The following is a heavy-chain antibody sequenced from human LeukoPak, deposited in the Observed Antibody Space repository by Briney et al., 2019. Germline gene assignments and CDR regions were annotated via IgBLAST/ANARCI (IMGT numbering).Heavy chain of an antibody. CDR3: ARRGDYSSSGYDYLDY. Sequence: SETLSLTCTVSGGSISNNYYCWGWIRQPPGKGLEWIGSIYYRGTTDYNPSLKSRVTITVDTSKSQFSLQLSSVTAADTAVYYRARRGDYSSSGYDYLDYWGQGALVTVSS. CDR2: IYYRGTT. J-gene: IGHJ4*01. V-gene: IGHV4-39*01. D-gene: IGHD3-22*01. CDR1: GGSISNNYYC.